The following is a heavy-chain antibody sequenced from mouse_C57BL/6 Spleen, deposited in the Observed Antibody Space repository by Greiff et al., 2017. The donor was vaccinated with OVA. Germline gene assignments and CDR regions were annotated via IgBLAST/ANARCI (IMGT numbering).Heavy chain of an antibody. V-gene: IGHV1-80*01. CDR2: IYPGDGDT. Sequence: QVQLQQSGAELVKPGASVKISCKASGYAFSSYWMNWVKQRPGKGLEWIGQIYPGDGDTNYNGKFKGKATLTADKSSSTAYMQLSSLTSEDSAVYFCARSLGGGYYVDYWGQGTTLTVSS. CDR1: GYAFSSYW. J-gene: IGHJ2*01. CDR3: ARSLGGGYYVDY. D-gene: IGHD4-1*01.